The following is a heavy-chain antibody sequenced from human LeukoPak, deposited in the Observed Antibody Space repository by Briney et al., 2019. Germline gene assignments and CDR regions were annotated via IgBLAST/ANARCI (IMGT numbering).Heavy chain of an antibody. CDR2: IYHSGST. V-gene: IGHV4-38-2*02. CDR3: ARFYYGDFTFDY. CDR1: AYSISSGYC. D-gene: IGHD4-17*01. J-gene: IGHJ4*02. Sequence: SVNLSLTGTVSAYSISSGYCWGWIRQPPGKGLEWIGSIYHSGSTYYNPSLRSRVTISVDTSKNQFSLNLNSVTAADTAVYYCARFYYGDFTFDYWAQGTLVTVSS.